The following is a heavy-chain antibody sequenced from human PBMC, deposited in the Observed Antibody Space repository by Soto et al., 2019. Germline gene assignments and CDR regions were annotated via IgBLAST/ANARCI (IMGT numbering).Heavy chain of an antibody. Sequence: PGGSLRLSCAASGFTFSSYSMSWVRQAPGKGLEWVSSISSSSSYIYYADSVKGRFTISRDNAKNSLYLQMNSLRAEDTAVYYCAKTHQSYNWNYPGYYFDYWGQGTLVTVSS. V-gene: IGHV3-21*01. J-gene: IGHJ4*02. CDR3: AKTHQSYNWNYPGYYFDY. CDR1: GFTFSSYS. CDR2: ISSSSSYI. D-gene: IGHD1-7*01.